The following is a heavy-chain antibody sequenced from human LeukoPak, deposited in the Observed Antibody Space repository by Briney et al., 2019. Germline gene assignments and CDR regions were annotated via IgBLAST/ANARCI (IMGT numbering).Heavy chain of an antibody. D-gene: IGHD2-21*02. Sequence: PGGSLRLSCAASGFTLSTYGMHWVRQAPGKGLGWVAFIRYDGSNKYYADSVKGRFTISRDNSKNTLYLQMNSLRAEDTGVYYCAKIAAANCGGDCYSGAYYFDFWGQGTLVTVSS. CDR1: GFTLSTYG. CDR3: AKIAAANCGGDCYSGAYYFDF. J-gene: IGHJ4*02. V-gene: IGHV3-30*02. CDR2: IRYDGSNK.